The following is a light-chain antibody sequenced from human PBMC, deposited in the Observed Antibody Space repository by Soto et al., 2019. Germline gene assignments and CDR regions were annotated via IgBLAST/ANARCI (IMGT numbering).Light chain of an antibody. J-gene: IGLJ2*01. V-gene: IGLV1-40*01. CDR1: SSNIGAGYD. CDR3: QSYDSSLSGSKVV. CDR2: GNI. Sequence: QSVLTQPPSVSGAPGQRVTISCTGSSSNIGAGYDVHWYQQLPGTAPKVLIYGNIHRPSGVPDRFSGSKSGTSASLAITGLQAEDEADYYCQSYDSSLSGSKVVFGGGTKLTVL.